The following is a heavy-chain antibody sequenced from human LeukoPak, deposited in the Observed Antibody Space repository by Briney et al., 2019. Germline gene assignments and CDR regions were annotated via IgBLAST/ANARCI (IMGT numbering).Heavy chain of an antibody. CDR1: DFSVNNNY. V-gene: IGHV3-53*01. J-gene: IGHJ4*02. CDR2: MDNFGIK. D-gene: IGHD3-10*01. Sequence: GGSLRLACAASDFSVNNNYVDWVRQAPGKGLEWVSCMDNFGIKTYADSVQGRFTVSRDSSRNMVFLQMNSLRVEDTAVYYCVGGKYYGSGTRPGYLGYWGLGTMVTVSS. CDR3: VGGKYYGSGTRPGYLGY.